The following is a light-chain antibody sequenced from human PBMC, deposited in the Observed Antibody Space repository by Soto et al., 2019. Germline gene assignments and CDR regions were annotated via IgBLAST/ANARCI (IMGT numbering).Light chain of an antibody. J-gene: IGLJ1*01. V-gene: IGLV2-8*01. Sequence: QSALTQPPSASGSPGQSVTISCTGTNSDVGGYNYVSWYQQYSGKAPKLIIYEVNERPSGVPDRFSGSKSGNTASLTVSGLQTADEADYYCSSYAGSNWYVFGTGTKLTVL. CDR3: SSYAGSNWYV. CDR1: NSDVGGYNY. CDR2: EVN.